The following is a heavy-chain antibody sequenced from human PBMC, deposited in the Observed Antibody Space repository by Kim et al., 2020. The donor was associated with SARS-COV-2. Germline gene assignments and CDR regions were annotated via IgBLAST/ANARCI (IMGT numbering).Heavy chain of an antibody. J-gene: IGHJ3*02. Sequence: GESLKISCKGSGYSFTSYWISWVRQMPGKGLEWMGRIDPSDSYTNYSPSFQGHVTISADKSISTAYLQWSSLKASDTAMYYCARIGLYSGYDLAFDIWGQGTMVTVSS. CDR1: GYSFTSYW. CDR2: IDPSDSYT. D-gene: IGHD5-12*01. CDR3: ARIGLYSGYDLAFDI. V-gene: IGHV5-10-1*01.